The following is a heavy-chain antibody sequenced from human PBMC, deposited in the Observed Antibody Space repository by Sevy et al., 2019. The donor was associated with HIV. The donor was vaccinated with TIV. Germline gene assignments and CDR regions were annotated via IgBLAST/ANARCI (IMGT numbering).Heavy chain of an antibody. CDR2: ISGSGRYT. J-gene: IGHJ6*02. Sequence: GGSLRLSCAASEFTFSSYAMSWVRQAPGKGLEWVSSISGSGRYTYYADSVEGRFTISRANSKNTLYVQMNSLRAEDTAVYYCAKGFCSGGTCPRDYYYYGMDVWGQGTTVTVSS. CDR1: EFTFSSYA. CDR3: AKGFCSGGTCPRDYYYYGMDV. V-gene: IGHV3-23*01. D-gene: IGHD2-15*01.